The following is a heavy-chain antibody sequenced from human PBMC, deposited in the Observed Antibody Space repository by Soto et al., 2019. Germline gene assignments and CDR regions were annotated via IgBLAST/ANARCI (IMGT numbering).Heavy chain of an antibody. J-gene: IGHJ4*02. CDR2: VKRKTNGGTT. CDR1: GFLFTNAW. D-gene: IGHD3-10*01. CDR3: ATCYGSGTDCKEDYLAF. V-gene: IGHV3-15*01. Sequence: EVQLVESGGGLVEPGGSLRLSCATSGFLFTNAWMSWVRQAPGKGLEWVGRVKRKTNGGTTDYAAPVKDRFNISRDDSKNTLYLQMNNLKTEDTAVYYCATCYGSGTDCKEDYLAFWGQGTPVTVSS.